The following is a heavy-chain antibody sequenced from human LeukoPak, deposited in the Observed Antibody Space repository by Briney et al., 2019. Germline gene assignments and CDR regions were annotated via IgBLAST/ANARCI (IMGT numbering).Heavy chain of an antibody. CDR1: GFRLSDYW. CDR2: IKADGSGK. Sequence: GGSLRLSCAASGFRLSDYWMSWVRQAPGMGLERVANIKADGSGKYYVDSVRGRFSISRDNAKNSLYLELNSLRAEDTGVYFCARDRGWQQFDYWGQGTLVTVSS. D-gene: IGHD5-24*01. CDR3: ARDRGWQQFDY. V-gene: IGHV3-7*01. J-gene: IGHJ4*01.